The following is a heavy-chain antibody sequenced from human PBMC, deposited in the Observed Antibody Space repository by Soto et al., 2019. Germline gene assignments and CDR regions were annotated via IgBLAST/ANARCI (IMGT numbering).Heavy chain of an antibody. D-gene: IGHD2-8*01. V-gene: IGHV3-15*01. CDR3: TTELYLWSPNYYYMDV. CDR1: GFTFSNAW. Sequence: PGGSLRLSCAASGFTFSNAWMSWVRQAPGKGLEWVGRIKSKTDGGTTDYAAPVKRRFTISRDDSKNTLYLQMNSLKTEDTAVYYCTTELYLWSPNYYYMDVWGKGTTVTVSS. CDR2: IKSKTDGGTT. J-gene: IGHJ6*03.